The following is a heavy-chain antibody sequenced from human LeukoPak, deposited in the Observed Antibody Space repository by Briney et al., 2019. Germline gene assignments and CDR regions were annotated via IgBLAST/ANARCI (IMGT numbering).Heavy chain of an antibody. V-gene: IGHV4-39*01. Sequence: SETLSLTCTVSGGSISSSSSYWGWIRQPPGKGLEWIGSIYYSGSSFDNPALKSRVTISVDTSKNQFSLKLSSVTAADTAVYYCARHRSGWLQSSFDYWGQGTLVTVSS. J-gene: IGHJ4*02. CDR1: GGSISSSSSY. CDR2: IYYSGSS. CDR3: ARHRSGWLQSSFDY. D-gene: IGHD5-24*01.